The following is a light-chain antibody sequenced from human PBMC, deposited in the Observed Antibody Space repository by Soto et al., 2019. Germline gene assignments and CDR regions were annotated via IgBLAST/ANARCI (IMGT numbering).Light chain of an antibody. CDR2: DAS. V-gene: IGKV3-11*01. J-gene: IGKJ4*01. CDR3: QQRGNWPLT. Sequence: EIVLTQSPATLSLSPGDRATLSCRASQSISSHLAWYQQKPGQAPRLVMYDASNRATGIPARFSGSGSGTDFTLTISSLEAEDVALYYCQQRGNWPLTFGGGTKVEIK. CDR1: QSISSH.